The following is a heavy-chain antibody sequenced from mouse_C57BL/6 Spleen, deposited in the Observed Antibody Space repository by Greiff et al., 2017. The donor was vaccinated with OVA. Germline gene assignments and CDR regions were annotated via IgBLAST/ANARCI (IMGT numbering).Heavy chain of an antibody. Sequence: QVQLKQSGAELVKPGASVKLSCKASGYTFTSYWMQWVKQRPGQGLEWIGEIDPSDSYTNYNQKFKGKATLTVDTSSSTAYMQLSSLTSEDSAVYYCARRRGDYWGQGTTLTVSS. CDR1: GYTFTSYW. CDR3: ARRRGDY. V-gene: IGHV1-50*01. J-gene: IGHJ2*01. CDR2: IDPSDSYT.